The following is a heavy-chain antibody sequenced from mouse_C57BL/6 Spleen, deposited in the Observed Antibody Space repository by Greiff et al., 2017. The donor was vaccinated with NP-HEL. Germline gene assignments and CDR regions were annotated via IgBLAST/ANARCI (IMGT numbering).Heavy chain of an antibody. CDR3: TPLHYYGSDFDY. Sequence: EVQLQQSGAELVRPGASVKLSCTASGFNIKDDYMHWVKQRPEQGLEWIGWIDPENGDTEYASKFQGKATITADTSSNTAYLQLSSLTSEDTAVYYCTPLHYYGSDFDYWGQGTTLTVSS. J-gene: IGHJ2*01. V-gene: IGHV14-4*01. CDR2: IDPENGDT. D-gene: IGHD1-1*01. CDR1: GFNIKDDY.